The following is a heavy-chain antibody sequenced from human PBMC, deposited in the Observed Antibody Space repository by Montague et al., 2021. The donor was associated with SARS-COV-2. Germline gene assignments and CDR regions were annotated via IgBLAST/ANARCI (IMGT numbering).Heavy chain of an antibody. CDR1: RDSITKQY. V-gene: IGHV4-4*07. CDR3: ARDRFDFGAGRQGTIDF. D-gene: IGHD3-10*01. Sequence: SETLSLTCGGDRDSITKQYRSWTQQHAWELLASLRRVHFTGQTNFSPFFSSRLTMSADTSKNQFFLKLTSVTAADTAIYFCARDRFDFGAGRQGTIDFWGQGTLVTVSS. CDR2: VHFTGQT. J-gene: IGHJ4*02.